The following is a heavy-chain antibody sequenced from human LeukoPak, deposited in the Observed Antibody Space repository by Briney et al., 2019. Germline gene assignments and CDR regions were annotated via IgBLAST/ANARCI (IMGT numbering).Heavy chain of an antibody. CDR1: GFTVSSNY. D-gene: IGHD6-19*01. Sequence: PGGSLRLSCAASGFTVSSNYMNWVRQAPGKGLEWVSGISGSGGSTYYADSVRGRFTISRDNSKNTLYLQMNSLRAEDTAVYHCAKDRNLYSSGWHFDYWGQGTLATVSS. J-gene: IGHJ4*02. CDR3: AKDRNLYSSGWHFDY. CDR2: ISGSGGST. V-gene: IGHV3-23*01.